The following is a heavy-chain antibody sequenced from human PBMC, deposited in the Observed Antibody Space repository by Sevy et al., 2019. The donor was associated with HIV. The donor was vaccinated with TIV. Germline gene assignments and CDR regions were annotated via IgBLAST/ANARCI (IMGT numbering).Heavy chain of an antibody. CDR3: ARRYFDL. Sequence: GGSLRLSCKASGFTFSSFWMQWVRQAPGKGLEWVANIRQDGNELYYVDSVKGRFTISRDNAKNALYLQMDGLRVEDTAVYHCARRYFDLWGQGTLVTVPS. CDR2: IRQDGNEL. J-gene: IGHJ4*02. V-gene: IGHV3-7*01. CDR1: GFTFSSFW.